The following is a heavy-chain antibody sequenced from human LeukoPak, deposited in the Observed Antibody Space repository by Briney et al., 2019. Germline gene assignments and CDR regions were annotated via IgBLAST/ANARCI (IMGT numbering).Heavy chain of an antibody. J-gene: IGHJ6*03. Sequence: SVKVSCKASGGTFSSYAISWVRQAPGQGLEWMGRIIPIFGTANYAQKFQGRVTVTTDESTSTAYMELSSLRSEDTAVYYCARVQYQLLSNYYYYYMDVWGKGTTVTVSS. V-gene: IGHV1-69*05. D-gene: IGHD2-2*01. CDR3: ARVQYQLLSNYYYYYMDV. CDR1: GGTFSSYA. CDR2: IIPIFGTA.